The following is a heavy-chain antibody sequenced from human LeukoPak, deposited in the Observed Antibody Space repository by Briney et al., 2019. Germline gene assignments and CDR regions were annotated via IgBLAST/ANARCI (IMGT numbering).Heavy chain of an antibody. J-gene: IGHJ4*02. CDR1: GTSIRNYY. V-gene: IGHV4-59*01. CDR2: GHHTGSS. Sequence: KSSETLSLTCTVSGTSIRNYYWSWVRQSPGQGLEWLAYGHHTGSSNFSPPFRSRVTTSVDASRNQFSLRLTSMTAADTAVYYCAREKEGTDHDNTAAFHYWGQGILVIVSS. D-gene: IGHD1-7*01. CDR3: AREKEGTDHDNTAAFHY.